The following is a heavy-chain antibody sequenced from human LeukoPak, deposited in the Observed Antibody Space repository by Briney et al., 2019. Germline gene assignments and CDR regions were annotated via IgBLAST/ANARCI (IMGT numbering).Heavy chain of an antibody. J-gene: IGHJ4*02. CDR3: ARDHSPPFGGVIVPLVD. CDR1: GFTFSSYS. D-gene: IGHD3-16*02. V-gene: IGHV3-21*01. Sequence: GGSLRLSCAASGFTFSSYSMNWDRQAPGKGLEWVSSISSSSSYIYYADSVKGRFTISRDNAKNSLYLQMNSLRAEDTAVYYCARDHSPPFGGVIVPLVDWGQGTLVTVSS. CDR2: ISSSSSYI.